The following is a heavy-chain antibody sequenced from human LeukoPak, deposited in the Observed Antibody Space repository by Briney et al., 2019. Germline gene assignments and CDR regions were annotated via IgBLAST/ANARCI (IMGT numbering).Heavy chain of an antibody. CDR3: ARVLILLYGSGYNYYMDV. J-gene: IGHJ6*03. CDR1: GGSFSGYY. CDR2: IYTSGST. Sequence: PSETLSLTCAVYGGSFSGYYWSWIRQPAGKGLEWIGRIYTSGSTNYNPSLKSRVTISVDTSKNQLSLKLSSVTAADTAVYYCARVLILLYGSGYNYYMDVWGKGTTVTVSS. D-gene: IGHD3-10*01. V-gene: IGHV4-59*10.